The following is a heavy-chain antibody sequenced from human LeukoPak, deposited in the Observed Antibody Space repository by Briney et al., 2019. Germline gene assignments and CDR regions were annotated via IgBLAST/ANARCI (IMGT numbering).Heavy chain of an antibody. D-gene: IGHD6-19*01. CDR1: GFTFTSYS. V-gene: IGHV3-21*04. J-gene: IGHJ2*01. Sequence: PGGSLRLSCATYGFTFTSYSMNWVRQAPGKGLEWVSSIGPSGGSIFYADSLKGRISISRDNAQNSLHLQLSSPRADDTAVYYCARLAGSRPPWYLDLWGRGTLVTVSS. CDR2: IGPSGGSI. CDR3: ARLAGSRPPWYLDL.